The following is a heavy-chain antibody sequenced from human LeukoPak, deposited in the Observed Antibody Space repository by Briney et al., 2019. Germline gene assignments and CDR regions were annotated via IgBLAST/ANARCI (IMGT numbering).Heavy chain of an antibody. V-gene: IGHV3-23*01. CDR1: GFTFSSYT. CDR2: ITTGDGNT. Sequence: GGSLRLSCTASGFTFSSYTMTWVRQAPGKGLKWVSTITTGDGNTYYADSVKGRFTVSRDSAKNTLYLQMSSLRAEDTAVYYCARDRGPRTGFMVREAYDYWGQGTLVTVSS. J-gene: IGHJ4*02. CDR3: ARDRGPRTGFMVREAYDY. D-gene: IGHD3-10*01.